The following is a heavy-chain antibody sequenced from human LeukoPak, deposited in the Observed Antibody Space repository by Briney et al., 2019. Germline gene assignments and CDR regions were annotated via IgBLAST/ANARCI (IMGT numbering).Heavy chain of an antibody. CDR1: GYTFTTCD. V-gene: IGHV1-8*01. J-gene: IGHJ4*02. CDR3: TRGSSGRLDY. Sequence: ASVKVSCKASGYTFTTCDINWVRQATGQGLEWMGWMNPNSGNTGYAQSFQGRVTMTRDTSISTAYMELSNLRSEDTAIYYCTRGSSGRLDYWGQGTLVTVSS. CDR2: MNPNSGNT. D-gene: IGHD6-19*01.